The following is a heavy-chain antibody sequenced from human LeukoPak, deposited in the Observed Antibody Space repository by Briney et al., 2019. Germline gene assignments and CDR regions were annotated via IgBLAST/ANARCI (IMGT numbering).Heavy chain of an antibody. D-gene: IGHD6-6*01. CDR3: ARYSSSSGYFDY. CDR2: IYYSGST. V-gene: IGHV4-59*01. Sequence: SETLSLTCTVSGGSISSYYWSWIRQPPGKVLEWIGYIYYSGSTNYNPSLKSRVTISVDTSKNQFSLKLSSVTAADTAVYYCARYSSSSGYFDYWGQGTLVTVSS. CDR1: GGSISSYY. J-gene: IGHJ4*02.